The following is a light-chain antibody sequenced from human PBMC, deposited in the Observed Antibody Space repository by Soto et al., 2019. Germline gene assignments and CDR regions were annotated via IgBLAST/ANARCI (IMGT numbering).Light chain of an antibody. V-gene: IGKV4-1*01. Sequence: DIVMTQSPDSLAVSLGERATINCKSSQSVLYSSNNKNYLAWYQQKPGQPPKLLIYWASTRESGVPDRFSGSGSGTDFTLTISSLQAEDVAVYYCQQYDSTPWTFGQVTKVEIK. J-gene: IGKJ1*01. CDR2: WAS. CDR1: QSVLYSSNNKNY. CDR3: QQYDSTPWT.